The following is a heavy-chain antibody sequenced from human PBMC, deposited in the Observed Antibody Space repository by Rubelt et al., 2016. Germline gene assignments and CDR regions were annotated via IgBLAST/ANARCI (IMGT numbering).Heavy chain of an antibody. D-gene: IGHD2-2*03. Sequence: GQGLEWVSSISSTSDYLYYADSVKGRFTISRDNAKNSLYLQMNSLRAEDTAVYYCARDGWFDYWGQGTLVTVSS. V-gene: IGHV3-21*01. J-gene: IGHJ4*02. CDR2: ISSTSDYL. CDR3: ARDGWFDY.